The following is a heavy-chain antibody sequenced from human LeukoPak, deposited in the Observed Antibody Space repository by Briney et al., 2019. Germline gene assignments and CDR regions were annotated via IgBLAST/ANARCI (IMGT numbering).Heavy chain of an antibody. V-gene: IGHV3-7*01. J-gene: IGHJ4*02. CDR1: GFTFSSYW. Sequence: QSGGSLRLSCAASGFTFSSYWMSWVRQAPGKGLEWVANIKQDGSEKYYVDSVKGRFTISRDNAKNSLYLQMNSLRAEDTAVYYCARGGHDYGDPFFDYWGQGTLVTVSS. CDR3: ARGGHDYGDPFFDY. CDR2: IKQDGSEK. D-gene: IGHD4-17*01.